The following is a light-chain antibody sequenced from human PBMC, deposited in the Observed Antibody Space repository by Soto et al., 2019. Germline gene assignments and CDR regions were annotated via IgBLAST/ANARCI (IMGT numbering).Light chain of an antibody. Sequence: DLQMTQSPSSLSASVGDRVTITCRASQSISSYLTWYQQKPGKAPRLLIYAASSLKSGVPSRFSGSGSGTDFTLIISSLQPEDFATYFCQQSYNTPWTFGQGTKVEIK. CDR3: QQSYNTPWT. CDR1: QSISSY. V-gene: IGKV1-39*01. CDR2: AAS. J-gene: IGKJ1*01.